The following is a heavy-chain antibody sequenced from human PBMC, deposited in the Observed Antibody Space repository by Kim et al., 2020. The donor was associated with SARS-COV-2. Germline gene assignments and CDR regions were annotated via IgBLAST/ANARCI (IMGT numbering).Heavy chain of an antibody. V-gene: IGHV4-59*08. Sequence: PKSRVSISVDTSKNLFSLKLSSVTAADTAVYYCARQQGYDFWPTPGWFDPWGQGTLVTVSS. D-gene: IGHD3-3*01. J-gene: IGHJ5*02. CDR3: ARQQGYDFWPTPGWFDP.